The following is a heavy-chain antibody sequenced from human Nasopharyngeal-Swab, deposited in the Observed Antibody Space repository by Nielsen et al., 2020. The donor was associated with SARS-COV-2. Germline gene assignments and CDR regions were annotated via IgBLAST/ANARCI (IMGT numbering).Heavy chain of an antibody. CDR3: ARAVAGATDY. Sequence: GESLKISCAASGFTFSNYWMHWVRQAPGKGLVWVSRINLDGSTTSYADSVRGRFTISRDNAKNTLYLQMNSLRAEDTAIYFCARAVAGATDYWGQGTLVTVSS. V-gene: IGHV3-74*01. CDR2: INLDGSTT. CDR1: GFTFSNYW. D-gene: IGHD1-26*01. J-gene: IGHJ4*02.